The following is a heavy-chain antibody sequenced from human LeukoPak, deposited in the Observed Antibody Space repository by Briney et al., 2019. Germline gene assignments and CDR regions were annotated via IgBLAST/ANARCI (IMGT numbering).Heavy chain of an antibody. Sequence: TGGSLRLSCAASAFTFSAYGMHWVRQTPGKGLEWVAFIRFDGVNKYYADSVKGRFTISRGNAKNSVYLQMNSLRAEDTAVYYCARDIKGQYQDAFDIWGQGTMVTVSS. CDR3: ARDIKGQYQDAFDI. J-gene: IGHJ3*02. V-gene: IGHV3-30*02. D-gene: IGHD2-2*01. CDR2: IRFDGVNK. CDR1: AFTFSAYG.